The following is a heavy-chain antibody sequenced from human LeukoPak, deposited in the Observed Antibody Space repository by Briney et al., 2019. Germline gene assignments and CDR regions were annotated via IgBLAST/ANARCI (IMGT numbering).Heavy chain of an antibody. Sequence: SQTLSLTCAISGDSVSSNSAAWNWFRQSPSRGLEWLGRTYYRSKWYNDYAVSVKSRITINPDTSKNQFSLQLNSVTPEDTAVYYCGKGLKRGPIGDGGYFYFLMDVWGKGTTVPVSS. J-gene: IGHJ6*03. D-gene: IGHD4-17*01. CDR2: TYYRSKWYN. CDR1: GDSVSSNSAA. V-gene: IGHV6-1*01. CDR3: GKGLKRGPIGDGGYFYFLMDV.